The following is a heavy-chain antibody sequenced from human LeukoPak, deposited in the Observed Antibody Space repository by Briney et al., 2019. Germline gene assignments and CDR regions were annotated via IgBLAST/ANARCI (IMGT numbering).Heavy chain of an antibody. CDR2: IRYDGSNK. D-gene: IGHD3-10*01. CDR1: GFTFSSYG. Sequence: GGSLRLSCAASGFTFSSYGMHWVRQAPGKGLEWVAFIRYDGSNKYYADSVKGRFTISRDNSKNTLYLQMNSLRAEDTAVYYCAKDANPLWFGEFQNWFDPWGQGTLVTVSS. CDR3: AKDANPLWFGEFQNWFDP. V-gene: IGHV3-30*02. J-gene: IGHJ5*02.